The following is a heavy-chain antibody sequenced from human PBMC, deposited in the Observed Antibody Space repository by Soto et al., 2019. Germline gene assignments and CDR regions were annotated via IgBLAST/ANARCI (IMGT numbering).Heavy chain of an antibody. CDR3: SRGGPPITIFGVVISWFDP. D-gene: IGHD3-3*01. CDR2: IYYSGST. CDR1: GGSISSYY. Sequence: SETLSLTCTVSGGSISSYYLSWIRQPPGKGLEWIGYIYYSGSTNYNPSLKSRVTMSLDTSKNQFSLKLSSVTAADTAVYYCSRGGPPITIFGVVISWFDPWGQGALVTVSS. V-gene: IGHV4-59*01. J-gene: IGHJ5*02.